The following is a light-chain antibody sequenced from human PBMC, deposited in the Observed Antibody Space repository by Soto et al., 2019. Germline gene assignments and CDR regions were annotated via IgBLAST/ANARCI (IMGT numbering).Light chain of an antibody. CDR1: QGVTTN. CDR3: QQYNNWPFS. V-gene: IGKV3-15*01. CDR2: DVS. Sequence: EILMTQSAATLSVSPGERVTLSCRAGQGVTTNFAWYQQKSGQSPRLLIYDVSSRATGVPSRFSGTGSETDFTLTISGLQSEDSAIYFCQQYNNWPFSFGQGTRLEIK. J-gene: IGKJ5*01.